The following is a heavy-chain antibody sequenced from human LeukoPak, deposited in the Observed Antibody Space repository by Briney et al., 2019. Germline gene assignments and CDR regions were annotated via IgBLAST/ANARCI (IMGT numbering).Heavy chain of an antibody. V-gene: IGHV3-30*02. CDR3: AKDRKPVNWGGGYFDY. CDR2: IRHDGTIK. D-gene: IGHD7-27*01. J-gene: IGHJ4*02. CDR1: GFTFSIYG. Sequence: GGSPRLSCTASGFTFSIYGMYWVRQAPGKGLEWVAFIRHDGTIKYYADSVKGRFTISRDNSENTLYLQLNSLRAEDTAVYYCAKDRKPVNWGGGYFDYWGQGTLVTVSS.